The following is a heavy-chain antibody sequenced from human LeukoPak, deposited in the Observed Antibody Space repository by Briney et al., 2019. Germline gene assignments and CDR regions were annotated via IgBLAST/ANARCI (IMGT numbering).Heavy chain of an antibody. CDR2: IYYTGNT. CDR3: ARPRYSSSSWFDP. J-gene: IGHJ5*02. Sequence: SETLSLTCTVSGGSISSYYWSWIRQPPGKGLDWIGYIYYTGNTNYNPSLKSRVTISVHTSKNQFSLKLSSVTAADTAMYYCARPRYSSSSWFDPWGQGTLVTVSS. CDR1: GGSISSYY. D-gene: IGHD6-6*01. V-gene: IGHV4-59*01.